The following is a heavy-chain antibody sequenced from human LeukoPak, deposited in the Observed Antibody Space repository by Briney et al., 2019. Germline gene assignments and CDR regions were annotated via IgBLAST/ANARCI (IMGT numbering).Heavy chain of an antibody. J-gene: IGHJ4*02. Sequence: GGSLRLSCAASGLTFSDYYMNWIRQAPGKGLEWVSYISSSGSTIYYADSVKGRFTISRDNAKNSLYLQMNSLRAEDTAVYYCAREVGIGYFDYWGQGALVTVSS. V-gene: IGHV3-11*04. CDR2: ISSSGSTI. D-gene: IGHD2-21*01. CDR1: GLTFSDYY. CDR3: AREVGIGYFDY.